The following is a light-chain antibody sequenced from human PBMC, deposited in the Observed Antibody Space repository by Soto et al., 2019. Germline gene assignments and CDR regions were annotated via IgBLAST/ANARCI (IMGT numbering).Light chain of an antibody. Sequence: DIQMTQSPSTLSASVGDRVTITCRARQSISSWFAWYQQKPGKAPKLLIYDASSLESGVPSRFSGSGSGTEFTLTISSLKPDDFATYYCQQYQSYSRTFGQGTKVDI. CDR1: QSISSW. CDR3: QQYQSYSRT. V-gene: IGKV1-5*01. CDR2: DAS. J-gene: IGKJ1*01.